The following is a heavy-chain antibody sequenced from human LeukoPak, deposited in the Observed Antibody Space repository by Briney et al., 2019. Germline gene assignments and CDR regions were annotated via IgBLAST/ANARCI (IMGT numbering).Heavy chain of an antibody. V-gene: IGHV3-15*01. Sequence: GGSLRLSCAASGFTFSNAWMSWVRQAPGKGLEWVGRIKSKTDGGTTDYAAPVKGRFTISRDDSKTTLYLQMNSLKTEDTAVYYCTTGVGFRAYYYGSGSYSTFDYWGQGTLVTVSS. CDR1: GFTFSNAW. J-gene: IGHJ4*02. D-gene: IGHD3-10*01. CDR2: IKSKTDGGTT. CDR3: TTGVGFRAYYYGSGSYSTFDY.